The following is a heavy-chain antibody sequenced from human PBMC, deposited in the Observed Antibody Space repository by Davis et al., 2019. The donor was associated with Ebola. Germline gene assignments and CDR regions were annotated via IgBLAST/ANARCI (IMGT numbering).Heavy chain of an antibody. Sequence: GESLKISCVASGSTFSSYRMTWVRQAPGKGLEWVANIKQDGSEQEYVDAVKGRFTISRDNAKNTLFLQMNSLRADDTAVYYCARDVAGRAGYWGQGTLVTVSS. CDR2: IKQDGSEQ. CDR1: GSTFSSYR. D-gene: IGHD1-14*01. V-gene: IGHV3-7*01. CDR3: ARDVAGRAGY. J-gene: IGHJ4*02.